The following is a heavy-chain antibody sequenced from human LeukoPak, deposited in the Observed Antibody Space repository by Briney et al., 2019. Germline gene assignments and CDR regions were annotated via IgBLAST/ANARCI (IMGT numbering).Heavy chain of an antibody. D-gene: IGHD3-9*01. V-gene: IGHV4-34*01. J-gene: IGHJ4*02. CDR2: INHSGST. CDR1: GGSFSGYY. Sequence: SETLSLTCAVYGGSFSGYYWSWIRQPPGKGLEWIGEINHSGSTNYNPSLKSRVTISVDTSKNQFSLKLSSVTAADTAVYYCARPGRYIYYFDYWGQGILVTVSS. CDR3: ARPGRYIYYFDY.